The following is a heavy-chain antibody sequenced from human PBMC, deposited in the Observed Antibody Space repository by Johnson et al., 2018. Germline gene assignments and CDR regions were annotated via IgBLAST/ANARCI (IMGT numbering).Heavy chain of an antibody. CDR2: ITWNSGDM. CDR3: AKDARGMATTFQH. V-gene: IGHV3-9*01. D-gene: IGHD5-24*01. J-gene: IGHJ1*01. CDR1: GFTFDDYA. Sequence: VQLVESGGGLVQPGRSLRLSCAASGFTFDDYAMHWVRQAPGKGLEWVSGITWNSGDMCYADSVKGQFIISRDNTKNSLYLQMNSLRIEDTALYYFAKDARGMATTFQHWGQGTLVTVSS.